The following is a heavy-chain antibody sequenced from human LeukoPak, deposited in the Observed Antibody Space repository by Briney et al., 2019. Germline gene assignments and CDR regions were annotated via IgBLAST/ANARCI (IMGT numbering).Heavy chain of an antibody. D-gene: IGHD6-13*01. CDR2: ISYDGSNK. CDR1: GFTFSSYA. Sequence: PGGSLRLSCAASGFTFSSYAMHWVRQAPGKGLEWEAVISYDGSNKYYADSVKGRFTISRDNSKNTLYLQMNSLRAEDTAVYYCARESSSWFSSWFDPWGQGTLVTVSS. V-gene: IGHV3-30*04. CDR3: ARESSSWFSSWFDP. J-gene: IGHJ5*02.